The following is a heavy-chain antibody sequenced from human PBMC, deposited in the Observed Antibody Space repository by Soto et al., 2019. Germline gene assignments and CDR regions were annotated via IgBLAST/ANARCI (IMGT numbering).Heavy chain of an antibody. V-gene: IGHV4-59*08. CDR2: IYLRGST. CDR3: ARVPDR. CDR1: GGSISNYY. D-gene: IGHD2-2*01. Sequence: PSETLSLTCSVSGGSISNYYWSWIRQPPGKGLEWIGYIYLRGSTNYNPSLKSRVTISVDTSKNQFSLRLSSVTAADTAVYYCARVPDRWGQGTLVTVSS. J-gene: IGHJ5*02.